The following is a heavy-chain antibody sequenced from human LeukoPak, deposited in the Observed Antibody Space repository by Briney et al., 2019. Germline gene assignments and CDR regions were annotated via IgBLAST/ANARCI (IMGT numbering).Heavy chain of an antibody. D-gene: IGHD1-26*01. V-gene: IGHV4-4*09. CDR3: ARLVGATFFDY. CDR1: GGSISSYY. J-gene: IGHJ4*02. CDR2: IYTSGST. Sequence: SETLSLTCTVSGGSISSYYWSWIRQPPGKGLEWIGYIYTSGSTNYNPSLKSRVTISVDTSKNQFSLKLSSVTAADTAVYYCARLVGATFFDYWSQGTLVPVSS.